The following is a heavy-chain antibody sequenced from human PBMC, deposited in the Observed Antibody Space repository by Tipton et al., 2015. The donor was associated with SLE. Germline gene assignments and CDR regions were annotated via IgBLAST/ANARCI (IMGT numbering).Heavy chain of an antibody. CDR3: ARDQTGGGSSEDYFDH. V-gene: IGHV1-46*01. D-gene: IGHD6-6*01. CDR2: INPSGGGT. Sequence: QLVQSGAELKKPGASVRVSCKASGYTFRENYIHLVRQVPGQGHEWLGMINPSGGGTSYAQKFQGRVTVTRDTSTSTVYLQLSSLKSEDTAVYYCARDQTGGGSSEDYFDHWGQGTVVTVSS. J-gene: IGHJ4*02. CDR1: GYTFRENY.